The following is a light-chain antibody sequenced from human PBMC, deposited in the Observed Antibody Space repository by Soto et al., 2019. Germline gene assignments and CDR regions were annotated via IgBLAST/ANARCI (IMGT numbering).Light chain of an antibody. V-gene: IGLV4-69*01. CDR2: LNSDGSH. CDR1: SGHSSHA. J-gene: IGLJ2*01. CDR3: QTWVTGTYVV. Sequence: QLVLTQSPSASASLGASVKLTCTLSSGHSSHAIAWHQQQPEKGPRYLMKLNSDGSHSKGDGIPDRFSGSSSGAERYLTISSLQSEDEADYYCQTWVTGTYVVFGGGTKLTVL.